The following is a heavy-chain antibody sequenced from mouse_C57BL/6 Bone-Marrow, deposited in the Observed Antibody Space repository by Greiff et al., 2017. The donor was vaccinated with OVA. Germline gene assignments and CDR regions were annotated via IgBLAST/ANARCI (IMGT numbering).Heavy chain of an antibody. CDR1: GYSITSGYY. J-gene: IGHJ3*01. D-gene: IGHD3-2*02. CDR3: ARRDSSGYAY. Sequence: VQLKESGPGLVKPSQSLSLTCSVTGYSITSGYYWNWIRQFPGNKLEWMGYISYDGSNNYNPSLKNRISITRDTSKNQFFLKLNSVTTEDTATYYCARRDSSGYAYWGQGTLVTVSA. CDR2: ISYDGSN. V-gene: IGHV3-6*01.